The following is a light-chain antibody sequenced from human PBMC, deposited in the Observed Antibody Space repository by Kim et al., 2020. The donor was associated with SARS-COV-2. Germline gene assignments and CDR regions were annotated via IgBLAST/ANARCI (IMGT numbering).Light chain of an antibody. CDR3: QQYYSTPYT. J-gene: IGKJ2*01. V-gene: IGKV4-1*01. CDR2: WAS. Sequence: DIVMTQSPDSLAVSLGERATINCKSSQSVLYSSTNKNYLAWYQQKPGQPLKLLFYWASTRESGVPDRLSGSGSGTDFTLTISTLQAEDVAVYYCQQYYSTPYTFGQGTKLEI. CDR1: QSVLYSSTNKNY.